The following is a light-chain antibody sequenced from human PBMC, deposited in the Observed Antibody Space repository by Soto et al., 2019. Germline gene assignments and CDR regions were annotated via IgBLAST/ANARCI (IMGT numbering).Light chain of an antibody. CDR1: SSDIGGYNY. Sequence: QSALTQPASVSGSPGQSITISCTGTSSDIGGYNYVSWYQQHPGKAPKLMIYDVSNRPSVVSNRFSGTKSGNTASLTISGLQAEDEADYFCSSYTTSSPRVFGTGTKLTVL. CDR2: DVS. CDR3: SSYTTSSPRV. V-gene: IGLV2-14*01. J-gene: IGLJ1*01.